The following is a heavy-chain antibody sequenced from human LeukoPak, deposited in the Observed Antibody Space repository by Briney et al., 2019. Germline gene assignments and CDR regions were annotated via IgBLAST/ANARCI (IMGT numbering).Heavy chain of an antibody. D-gene: IGHD5-12*01. Sequence: GGSLRLSCAASGFTFSSYGMHWVRQAPGKGLEWVAAIWYDGSNKYYADSVKGRFTISRDNSKNTLYLQMNSLRAEDTAVYYCARGGQMAATRRPYYYGMDVWGQGTTVTVSS. CDR3: ARGGQMAATRRPYYYGMDV. CDR1: GFTFSSYG. J-gene: IGHJ6*02. CDR2: IWYDGSNK. V-gene: IGHV3-33*01.